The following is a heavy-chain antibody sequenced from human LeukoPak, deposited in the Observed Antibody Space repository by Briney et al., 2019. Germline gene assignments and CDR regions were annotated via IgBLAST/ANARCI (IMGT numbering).Heavy chain of an antibody. CDR3: TKGRLVVTALDY. D-gene: IGHD2-21*02. CDR1: GFTFSSDA. J-gene: IGHJ4*02. V-gene: IGHV3-23*01. Sequence: GGSLRLSCAASGFTFSSDAMSWVRQAPGKGLEWVSAISGSGGSTYYADSVKGRFTISRDNSKNTLYLQMNSLRAEDTAVYYCTKGRLVVTALDYWGQGTLVTVSS. CDR2: ISGSGGST.